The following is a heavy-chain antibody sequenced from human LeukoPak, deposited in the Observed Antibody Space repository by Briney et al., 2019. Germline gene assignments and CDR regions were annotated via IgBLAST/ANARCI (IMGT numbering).Heavy chain of an antibody. Sequence: GGSLRLSCTASGFTFTNAWMTWVRQTAGKGLEWVGRIKSKEDGATSDFASPVKGIFTISRDNAKNSLYLQMNSLRATDMALYYCAKDISFDGSGSTFDYWGQGTLVTVSS. CDR3: AKDISFDGSGSTFDY. CDR2: IKSKEDGATS. V-gene: IGHV3-15*05. J-gene: IGHJ4*02. D-gene: IGHD3-10*01. CDR1: GFTFTNAW.